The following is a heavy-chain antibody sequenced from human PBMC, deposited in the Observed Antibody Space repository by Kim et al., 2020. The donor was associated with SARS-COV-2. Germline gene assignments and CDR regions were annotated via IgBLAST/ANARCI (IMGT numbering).Heavy chain of an antibody. CDR1: GFTFSSYS. Sequence: GGSLRLSCAASGFTFSSYSMNWVRQAPGKGLEWVSSISSSSSYIYYADSVKGRFTISRDNAKNSLYLQMNSLRAEDTAVYYCARDNYYYDSSGYFKVFDYWGQGTLVTVSS. D-gene: IGHD3-22*01. V-gene: IGHV3-21*01. CDR3: ARDNYYYDSSGYFKVFDY. CDR2: ISSSSSYI. J-gene: IGHJ4*02.